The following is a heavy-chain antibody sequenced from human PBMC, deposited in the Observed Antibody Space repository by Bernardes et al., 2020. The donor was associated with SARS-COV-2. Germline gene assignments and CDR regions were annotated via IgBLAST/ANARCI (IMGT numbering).Heavy chain of an antibody. CDR3: ARDGYIGSFYQYAMDV. D-gene: IGHD6-6*01. CDR2: ISHTGST. Sequence: SETLSLTCTVSGDSISTNYWSWIRQSPGKGLEWIGYISHTGSTNYSPSFKGRVTISVDTSKNQFSLKVTSATAADTAVYYCARDGYIGSFYQYAMDVWGQGTTVTVSS. J-gene: IGHJ6*02. CDR1: GDSISTNY. V-gene: IGHV4-59*01.